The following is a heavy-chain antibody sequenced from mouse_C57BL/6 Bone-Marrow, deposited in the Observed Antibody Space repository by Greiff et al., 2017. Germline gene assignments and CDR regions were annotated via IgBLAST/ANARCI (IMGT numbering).Heavy chain of an antibody. J-gene: IGHJ4*01. D-gene: IGHD1-1*02. CDR1: GFSLTSYG. V-gene: IGHV2-5*01. CDR2: IWSGGST. Sequence: VQLQESGPGLVQPSPSLSITCTASGFSLTSYGVHWVRQSPGKGLEWLGVIWSGGSTDYNAAFMSRLGITKDNSNSHVFFKMNSLQADDTAIYYGATGRWSYAMDFWGQGTSVTVSS. CDR3: ATGRWSYAMDF.